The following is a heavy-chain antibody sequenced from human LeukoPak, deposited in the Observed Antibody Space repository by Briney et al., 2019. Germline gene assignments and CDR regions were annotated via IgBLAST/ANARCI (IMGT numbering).Heavy chain of an antibody. CDR1: GLTFTSSS. CDR3: ARDTSGSYSITYFDY. V-gene: IGHV3-21*01. CDR2: ISDRSTYI. Sequence: GRSLRLSCVASGLTFTSSSMNWVPQAPGKGLERVSFISDRSTYIYYADSVKGRFTISRAHPKNSSYRQMKSLRGGDRAVYYCARDTSGSYSITYFDYWGQGTLVTVSS. J-gene: IGHJ4*02. D-gene: IGHD3-10*01.